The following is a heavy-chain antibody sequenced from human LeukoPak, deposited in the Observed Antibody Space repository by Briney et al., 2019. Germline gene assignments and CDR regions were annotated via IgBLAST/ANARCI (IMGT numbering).Heavy chain of an antibody. V-gene: IGHV4-39*07. Sequence: SETLSLTCSVSGGSISSSSHYWGWFRQPPGKGLEWIGNIYYSGITYYNPSLKGRVTISVDSSKNQFSLNLNFVAAADTAVYYCARDQWVTTNSGAQQQWGQGTLVTVSP. CDR1: GGSISSSSHY. CDR3: ARDQWVTTNSGAQQQ. CDR2: IYYSGIT. J-gene: IGHJ1*01. D-gene: IGHD4-17*01.